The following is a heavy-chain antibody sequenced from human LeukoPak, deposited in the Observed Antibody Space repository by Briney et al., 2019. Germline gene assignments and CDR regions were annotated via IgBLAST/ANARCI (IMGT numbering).Heavy chain of an antibody. CDR2: ISSDGRDT. V-gene: IGHV3-30*04. J-gene: IGHJ4*02. Sequence: GGSLRLSCAASGVTFSRYAMHWVPQAPGKGLEWVAAISSDGRDTFYTDSVKGRFTVSRDNSKNTLCLQMNSLTAEDTAVYYCARDWLFDYWGQGTLVTVSS. D-gene: IGHD3-9*01. CDR3: ARDWLFDY. CDR1: GVTFSRYA.